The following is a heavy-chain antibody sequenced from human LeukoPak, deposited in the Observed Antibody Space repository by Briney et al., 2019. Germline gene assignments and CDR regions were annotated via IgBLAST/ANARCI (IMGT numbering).Heavy chain of an antibody. Sequence: QPGGSLRLSCAASGFTFTDFAMSWVRQAPGKGLEWVSAISGSGGRTYYADSVKGRFTISRDNSKNTLYLQMNSLRAEDAAVYYCARDLAARLGSFDPWGQGTLVTVSS. V-gene: IGHV3-23*01. CDR2: ISGSGGRT. J-gene: IGHJ5*02. CDR1: GFTFTDFA. CDR3: ARDLAARLGSFDP. D-gene: IGHD6-6*01.